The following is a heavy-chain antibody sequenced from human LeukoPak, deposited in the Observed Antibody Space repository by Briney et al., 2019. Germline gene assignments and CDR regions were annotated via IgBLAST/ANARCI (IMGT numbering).Heavy chain of an antibody. Sequence: SETLSLTCAVYGGSFSGYYWSWIRQPPGKGLEWIGEINHSGSTNYNPSLKSRVTISVDTSKNQFSLKLSSVTAADTAVYYCARTYYYDSSGYKANYYFDYWGQGTLVTVSS. D-gene: IGHD3-22*01. CDR2: INHSGST. J-gene: IGHJ4*02. CDR1: GGSFSGYY. V-gene: IGHV4-34*01. CDR3: ARTYYYDSSGYKANYYFDY.